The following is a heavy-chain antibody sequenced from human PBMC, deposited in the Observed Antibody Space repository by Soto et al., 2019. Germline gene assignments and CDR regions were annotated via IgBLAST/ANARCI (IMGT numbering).Heavy chain of an antibody. CDR2: IIPIFGTA. J-gene: IGHJ6*02. V-gene: IGHV1-69*13. CDR3: ARMTADTIFGVVIPPDYYYGMDV. D-gene: IGHD3-3*01. CDR1: GGTFSSYA. Sequence: SVKVSCKASGGTFSSYAISWARQAPGQGLEWMGGIIPIFGTANYALKFQGRVTITADESTSTAYMELSSLRSEDTAVYYCARMTADTIFGVVIPPDYYYGMDVWGQGTTVTVSS.